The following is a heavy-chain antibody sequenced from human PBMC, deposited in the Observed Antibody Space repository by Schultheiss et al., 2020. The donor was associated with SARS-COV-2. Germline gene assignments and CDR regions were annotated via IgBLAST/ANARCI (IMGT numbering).Heavy chain of an antibody. CDR1: GFTFSSYA. V-gene: IGHV3-23*01. Sequence: GGSLRLSCAASGFTFSSYAMSWVRQAPGKGLEWVSAISGSGGSTYYADSVKGRFTISGDNSKNTLYLQMNSLRAEDTAVYYCAKDYDFWSGYYFDYWGQGTLVTVSS. J-gene: IGHJ4*02. CDR3: AKDYDFWSGYYFDY. CDR2: ISGSGGST. D-gene: IGHD3-3*01.